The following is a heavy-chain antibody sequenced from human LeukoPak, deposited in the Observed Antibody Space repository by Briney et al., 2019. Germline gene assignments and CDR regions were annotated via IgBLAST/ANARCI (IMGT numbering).Heavy chain of an antibody. CDR1: GYTFTSYG. CDR2: ISTYNGNT. V-gene: IGHV1-18*01. J-gene: IGHJ4*02. CDR3: AREGYDYVWGSYRYSYYFDY. Sequence: ASVKVSCKASGYTFTSYGISWVRQAPGQGLEWLGWISTYNGNTHYAQKLQGRVTMTTDTSTSTAYMELRSLRSDDTAVYYCAREGYDYVWGSYRYSYYFDYWGQGTLVTVSS. D-gene: IGHD3-16*02.